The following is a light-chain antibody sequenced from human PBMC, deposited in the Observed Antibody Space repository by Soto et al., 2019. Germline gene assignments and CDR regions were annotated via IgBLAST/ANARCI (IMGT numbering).Light chain of an antibody. CDR3: QNYDGDPIT. Sequence: DIQMTQSPSSLSASVGNRVSITCRASQDISNFLAWYQQRPGKVPKVLIYAASTLLPGVPSRFSGSGSGTDFTLTLNSLQPDDVATYFCQNYDGDPITFGQGTRLEIK. CDR2: AAS. CDR1: QDISNF. V-gene: IGKV1-27*01. J-gene: IGKJ5*01.